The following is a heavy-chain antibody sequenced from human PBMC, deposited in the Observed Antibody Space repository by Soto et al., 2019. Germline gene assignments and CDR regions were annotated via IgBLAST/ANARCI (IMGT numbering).Heavy chain of an antibody. CDR3: ARAPPRITMVRGVIGVPFDY. V-gene: IGHV4-34*01. Sequence: PETLSLTCAVYGGSFSGYYWSWIRQPPGKGLEWIGEINHSGSTNYNPSLKSRVTISVDTSKNQFSLKLSSVTAADTAVYYCARAPPRITMVRGVIGVPFDYWGQGTLVTVSS. CDR2: INHSGST. CDR1: GGSFSGYY. J-gene: IGHJ4*02. D-gene: IGHD3-10*01.